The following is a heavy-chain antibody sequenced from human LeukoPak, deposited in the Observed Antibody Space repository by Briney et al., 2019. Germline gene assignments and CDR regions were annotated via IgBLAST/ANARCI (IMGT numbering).Heavy chain of an antibody. J-gene: IGHJ3*02. CDR2: IYSDGTT. CDR3: ARDSPYSDYLIGGAFNI. Sequence: GGSLRLSCAASGFTFNNYWMHWVRQAPGKGLEWVSVIYSDGTTYYADSVKGRFTISRDNSKNTLYLQMNSLRAEDTAVYYCARDSPYSDYLIGGAFNIWGQGTMVTVSS. V-gene: IGHV3-53*01. CDR1: GFTFNNYW. D-gene: IGHD4-11*01.